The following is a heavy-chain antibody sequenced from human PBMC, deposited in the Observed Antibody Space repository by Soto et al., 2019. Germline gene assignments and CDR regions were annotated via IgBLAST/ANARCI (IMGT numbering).Heavy chain of an antibody. V-gene: IGHV3-33*01. D-gene: IGHD3-10*01. J-gene: IGHJ4*02. CDR1: GFTFSSYG. CDR3: ARDDGSGSYLSDY. CDR2: IWYDGSNK. Sequence: QVQLVESGGGVVQPGRSLRLSCAASGFTFSSYGMHWVRQAPGKGLEWVAVIWYDGSNKYYADSVKGRFTISRDNSKNTLYLQMNSLRAEDTAVYYCARDDGSGSYLSDYWGQGTLVTVSS.